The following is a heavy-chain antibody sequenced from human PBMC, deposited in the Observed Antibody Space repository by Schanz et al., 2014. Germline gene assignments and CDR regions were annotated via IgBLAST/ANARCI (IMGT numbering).Heavy chain of an antibody. CDR2: ISVYHGHT. V-gene: IGHV1-18*01. J-gene: IGHJ4*02. CDR1: GYTFNNHG. Sequence: QVQLVQSGGEVKKPGASATVSCKASGYTFNNHGISWVRQAPGQGLEWMGWISVYHGHTNYAPKFQDRVTMTTDTATGITSLELRNLKSDDTDVYYCARDRVSFVRGPLGVDWGQGTQVIVSS. D-gene: IGHD3-10*01. CDR3: ARDRVSFVRGPLGVD.